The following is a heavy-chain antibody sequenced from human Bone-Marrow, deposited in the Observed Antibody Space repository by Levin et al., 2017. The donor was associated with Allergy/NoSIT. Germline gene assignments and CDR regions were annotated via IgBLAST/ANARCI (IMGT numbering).Heavy chain of an antibody. CDR1: GFTFSDSY. V-gene: IGHV3-11*01. CDR2: ISNGGTTI. CDR3: ARDLGRGSHWDAFDF. Sequence: MPGGSLRLSCEASGFTFSDSYMSWIRQAPGKGLEWVSYISNGGTTIDYAESVKGRFTISRDNAKNSLYLQMSSLRAEDTAVYFCARDLGRGSHWDAFDFWGQGTMVTVSS. J-gene: IGHJ3*01. D-gene: IGHD5-12*01.